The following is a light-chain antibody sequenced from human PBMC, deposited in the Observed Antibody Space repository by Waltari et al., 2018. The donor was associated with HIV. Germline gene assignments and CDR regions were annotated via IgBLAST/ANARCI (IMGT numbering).Light chain of an antibody. CDR2: GAS. Sequence: EIVLTQSPGTLSLSPGERDTLSCRASQSISKTYLAWYQHKRGQAPMLLFYGASTRATGIPDRFSGSRSGTEFTLTINRLEPEDFAVYYCQQYADSPYTFGQGTKLDI. CDR3: QQYADSPYT. V-gene: IGKV3-20*01. J-gene: IGKJ2*01. CDR1: QSISKTY.